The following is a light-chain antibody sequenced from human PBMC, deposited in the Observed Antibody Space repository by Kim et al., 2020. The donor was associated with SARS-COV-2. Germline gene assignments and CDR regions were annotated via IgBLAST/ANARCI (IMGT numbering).Light chain of an antibody. CDR2: SNY. CDR3: AAWDDSLRGRV. Sequence: RVTRSCSGGTSNVGSNHISWYHRLPGTAPKLLIYSNYQRPSGVPDRFSGSKSDRFSASLAISGLRSEDEADYYCAAWDDSLRGRVFGGGTQLTVL. V-gene: IGLV1-47*02. J-gene: IGLJ3*02. CDR1: TSNVGSNH.